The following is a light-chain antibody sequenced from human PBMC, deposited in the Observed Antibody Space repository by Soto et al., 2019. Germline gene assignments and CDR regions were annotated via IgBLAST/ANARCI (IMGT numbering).Light chain of an antibody. Sequence: QSVLTQSPSASASLGASVTLTCTLDSGHTNYAIAWHQQQPKKGTRYLMKVNSDGTHIKGDGIPDRFSGSSSGAERYLTISSLQSEDEADYYCQTWGTVTPVRFGGGTKLTVL. CDR1: SGHTNYA. V-gene: IGLV4-69*01. J-gene: IGLJ2*01. CDR3: QTWGTVTPVR. CDR2: VNSDGTH.